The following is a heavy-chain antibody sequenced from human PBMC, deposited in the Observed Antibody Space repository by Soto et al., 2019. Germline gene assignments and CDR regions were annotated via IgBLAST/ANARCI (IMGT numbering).Heavy chain of an antibody. J-gene: IGHJ6*03. CDR1: GYTFTSYG. CDR2: ISAYNGNT. D-gene: IGHD5-12*01. Sequence: QVQLVQSGAEVKKPGASVKVSCKASGYTFTSYGISWVRQAPGQGLARMGWISAYNGNTNYAQKLQGRVTMTTDTSTSTADMELRRLRSDATAVYYCARIPVGYDFVYYYMDVWGNGATVTVSS. V-gene: IGHV1-18*01. CDR3: ARIPVGYDFVYYYMDV.